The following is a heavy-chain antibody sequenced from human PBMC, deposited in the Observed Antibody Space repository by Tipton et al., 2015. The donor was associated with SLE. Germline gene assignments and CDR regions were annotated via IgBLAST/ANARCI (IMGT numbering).Heavy chain of an antibody. CDR2: IYTSGST. V-gene: IGHV4-31*03. CDR3: ARDRIVSLFRDYYYYGMDV. D-gene: IGHD1-26*01. CDR1: GGSISSGGYY. J-gene: IGHJ6*02. Sequence: TLSLTCTVSGGSISSGGYYWSWIRQHPGKGLEWIGYIYTSGSTNYNPSLKSRVTISADTSKNQFSLKLSSVTAADTAVYYCARDRIVSLFRDYYYYGMDVWGQGTTVTVSS.